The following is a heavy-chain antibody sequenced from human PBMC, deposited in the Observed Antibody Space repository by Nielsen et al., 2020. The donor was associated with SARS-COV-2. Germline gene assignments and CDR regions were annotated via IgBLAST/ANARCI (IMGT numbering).Heavy chain of an antibody. Sequence: ASVKVSCKASGYTFTSYGISWVRQAPGQGLEWMRWISAYNGNTNYAQKLQGRVTMTRDTSTSTVYMELSSLRSEDTAVYYCARVVGEGAMALWGQGTLVTVSS. CDR1: GYTFTSYG. CDR2: ISAYNGNT. V-gene: IGHV1-18*01. CDR3: ARVVGEGAMAL. J-gene: IGHJ4*02. D-gene: IGHD5-18*01.